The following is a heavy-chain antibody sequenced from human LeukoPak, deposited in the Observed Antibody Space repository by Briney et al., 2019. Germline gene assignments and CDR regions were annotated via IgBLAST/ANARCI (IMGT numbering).Heavy chain of an antibody. D-gene: IGHD4-23*01. V-gene: IGHV1-69*01. J-gene: IGHJ4*02. Sequence: ASVKVSCKASGGTFSSYAISWVRQAPGQGLEWMGGIIPIFGTANCAQKFQGRVTITADESTSTAYMELSSLRSEDTAVYYCARDPDGGNSGLDYWGQGTLVTVSS. CDR1: GGTFSSYA. CDR3: ARDPDGGNSGLDY. CDR2: IIPIFGTA.